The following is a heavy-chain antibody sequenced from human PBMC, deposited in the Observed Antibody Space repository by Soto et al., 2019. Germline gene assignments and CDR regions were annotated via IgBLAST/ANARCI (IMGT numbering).Heavy chain of an antibody. CDR2: FNPEDGKT. Sequence: ASVKVSCKVSGYTLTELSMHWVRQAPGKGLEWMGGFNPEDGKTIYAQKFQGRVTMTEDTSADTAFMELSSLRSEDTAVYYCATDEKLLWFAELLAFHFWGQGTLVPVSS. J-gene: IGHJ4*02. CDR1: GYTLTELS. V-gene: IGHV1-24*01. CDR3: ATDEKLLWFAELLAFHF. D-gene: IGHD3-10*01.